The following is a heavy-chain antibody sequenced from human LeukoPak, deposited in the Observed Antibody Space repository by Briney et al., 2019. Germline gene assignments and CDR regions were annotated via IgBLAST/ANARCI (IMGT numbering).Heavy chain of an antibody. V-gene: IGHV3-23*01. Sequence: GGSLRLSCAASGFNFSSHAMSWVRQALGKGLEWVSGIGRTGADTYYSDSVKGRFTISRDNSKNTLYLQINSLRAEDTAVYYCAKGSTSSRPYYFDYWGQGTLVTVSS. CDR2: IGRTGADT. CDR3: AKGSTSSRPYYFDY. CDR1: GFNFSSHA. D-gene: IGHD2/OR15-2a*01. J-gene: IGHJ4*02.